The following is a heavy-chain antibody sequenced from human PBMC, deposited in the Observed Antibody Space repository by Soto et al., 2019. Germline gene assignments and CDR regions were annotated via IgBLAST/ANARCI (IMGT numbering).Heavy chain of an antibody. J-gene: IGHJ6*02. D-gene: IGHD4-4*01. CDR2: IIPIFGTA. Sequence: QVQLVQSGAEVKKPGSSVKVSCKASGGTFSSYAISWVRQAPGQGLEWMGGIIPIFGTANYAQKFRGRVTITADESTSTAYMELSSLRSEDTAVYYCASTARPKSDYSRYYYGMDVWGQGTTVTVSS. V-gene: IGHV1-69*01. CDR3: ASTARPKSDYSRYYYGMDV. CDR1: GGTFSSYA.